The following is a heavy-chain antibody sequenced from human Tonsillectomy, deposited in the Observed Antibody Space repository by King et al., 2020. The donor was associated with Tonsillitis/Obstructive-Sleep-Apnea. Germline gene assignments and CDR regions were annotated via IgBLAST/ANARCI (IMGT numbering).Heavy chain of an antibody. CDR2: IYYSDSA. CDR1: GGSISSSSCY. D-gene: IGHD3-10*01. CDR3: AIHVIGDGSGMGDSFDY. J-gene: IGHJ4*02. Sequence: QLQESGPGLVKPSETLSLTCTVSGGSISSSSCYWGWLRQAPGKGLEWIGNIYYSDSAYYNPSLKSRVTISVDTFKNQFSLNLSFVTAADPAVYYCAIHVIGDGSGMGDSFDYWGQGTLVTVSS. V-gene: IGHV4-39*01.